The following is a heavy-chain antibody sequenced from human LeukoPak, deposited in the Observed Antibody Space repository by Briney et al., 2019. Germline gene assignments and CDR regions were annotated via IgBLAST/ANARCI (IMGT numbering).Heavy chain of an antibody. D-gene: IGHD2-2*01. CDR1: GFTFSSYS. J-gene: IGHJ4*02. V-gene: IGHV3-21*01. Sequence: GGSLRLSCAASGFTFSSYSVNWVRQAPGKGLEWVSSISSSSSYIYYADSVKGRFTISRDNAKNSLYLQMNSLRAEDTAVYYCARDLVEYQLLAFDYRGQGTLVTVSS. CDR3: ARDLVEYQLLAFDY. CDR2: ISSSSSYI.